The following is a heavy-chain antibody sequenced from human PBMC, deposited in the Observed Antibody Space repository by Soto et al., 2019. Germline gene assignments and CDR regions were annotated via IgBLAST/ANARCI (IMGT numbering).Heavy chain of an antibody. V-gene: IGHV3-30*18. CDR1: GFTFSSYG. J-gene: IGHJ6*02. D-gene: IGHD5-18*01. CDR2: ISYDGSNK. CDR3: AKCAGLEMDTMTCYYYYGMDV. Sequence: QVQLVESGGGVVQPGRSLRLSCAAYGFTFSSYGMHWVRQAPGKGLAWVAVISYDGSNKYYADSVKDRFTISRDNSKNTLSRQMNSLTAEDTAVSYCAKCAGLEMDTMTCYYYYGMDVWVQVTTFTVSS.